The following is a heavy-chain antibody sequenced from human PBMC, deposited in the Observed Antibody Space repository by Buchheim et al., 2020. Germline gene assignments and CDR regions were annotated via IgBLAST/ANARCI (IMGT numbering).Heavy chain of an antibody. J-gene: IGHJ4*02. CDR3: ARVYSSSWYDY. D-gene: IGHD6-13*01. CDR1: GFTFSSYG. V-gene: IGHV3-30*03. CDR2: ISYDGSNK. Sequence: QVQLVESGGGVVQPGRSLRLSCAASGFTFSSYGMHWVRQAPGKGLEWVAVISYDGSNKYYADSVKGRFTISRDNSKNTLYLQMNSLRAEDTAVYYCARVYSSSWYDYWGQGTL.